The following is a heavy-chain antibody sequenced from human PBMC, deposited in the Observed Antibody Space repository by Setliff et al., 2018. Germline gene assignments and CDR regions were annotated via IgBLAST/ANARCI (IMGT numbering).Heavy chain of an antibody. D-gene: IGHD5-12*01. CDR2: IAPYNGNT. V-gene: IGHV1-18*01. CDR1: GYNFITFG. Sequence: ASVKVSCKTSGYNFITFGISWVRQAPGQGLEWLGWIAPYNGNTDYAQKFQGRVTMTTDTSTNTAHMELRSLTSADTAIYYCTRGPGPWVVVAMPFDCWGQGTLVTV. J-gene: IGHJ4*02. CDR3: TRGPGPWVVVAMPFDC.